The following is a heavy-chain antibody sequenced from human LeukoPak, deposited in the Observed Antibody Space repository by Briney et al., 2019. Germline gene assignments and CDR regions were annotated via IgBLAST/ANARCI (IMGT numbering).Heavy chain of an antibody. D-gene: IGHD1-26*01. V-gene: IGHV3-33*08. CDR3: AREYSGSYSYYYGMDV. CDR2: IWYDGSNK. Sequence: GGSLRLSCVASGFTLSSYGMHWVRQAPGKGLEWVAVIWYDGSNKYYADSVKGRFTISRDNSKNTLYLQMNSLRAEDTAVYYCAREYSGSYSYYYGMDVWGQGTTVTVSS. J-gene: IGHJ6*02. CDR1: GFTLSSYG.